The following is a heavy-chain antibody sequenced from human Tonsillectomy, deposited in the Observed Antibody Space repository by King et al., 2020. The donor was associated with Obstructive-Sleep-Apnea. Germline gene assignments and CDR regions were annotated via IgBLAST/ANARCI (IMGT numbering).Heavy chain of an antibody. Sequence: VQLVESGGGLVQPGGSLRLSCAASGFTFSSYWMSWVRQAPGKGLEWVANIKQDGSEKYYVDSVKGGFTISRDNAKNSLYLQMNSLRAEDTAVYYCARVGLEYYDFWSGSSYYYGMDVWGQGTTVTVSS. CDR3: ARVGLEYYDFWSGSSYYYGMDV. J-gene: IGHJ6*02. CDR1: GFTFSSYW. V-gene: IGHV3-7*03. D-gene: IGHD3-3*01. CDR2: IKQDGSEK.